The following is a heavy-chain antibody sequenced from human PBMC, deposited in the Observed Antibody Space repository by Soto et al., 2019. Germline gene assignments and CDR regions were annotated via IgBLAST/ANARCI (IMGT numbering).Heavy chain of an antibody. J-gene: IGHJ4*02. CDR2: ISGSGGST. CDR1: GFTFSSYA. V-gene: IGHV3-23*01. Sequence: EVQLLESGGGLVQPGGSLRLSCAASGFTFSSYAMSWVRQAPGKGLEWVSAISGSGGSTYYADSVKGRFTISRDNSKNTLYLQLNSLRAEDTAVYFCAKDNAKRYSSSQLNWGQGTLVTVSS. D-gene: IGHD6-6*01. CDR3: AKDNAKRYSSSQLN.